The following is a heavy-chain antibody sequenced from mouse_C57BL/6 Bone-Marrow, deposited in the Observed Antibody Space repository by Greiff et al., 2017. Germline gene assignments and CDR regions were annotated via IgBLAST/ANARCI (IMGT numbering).Heavy chain of an antibody. CDR3: AWPSPWFAY. CDR1: GYTFTSYG. J-gene: IGHJ3*01. Sequence: VQLQQSGAELARPGASVKLSCKASGYTFTSYGISWVKQRTGQGLEWIGEIYPRSGNTYYNEKFKGKDTLTADKSSSTAYMELRSLTSEDSAVYFCAWPSPWFAYWGQGTLVTVSA. V-gene: IGHV1-81*01. CDR2: IYPRSGNT.